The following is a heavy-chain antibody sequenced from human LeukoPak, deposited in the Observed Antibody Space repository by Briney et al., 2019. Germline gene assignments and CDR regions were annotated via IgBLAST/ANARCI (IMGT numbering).Heavy chain of an antibody. D-gene: IGHD3-22*01. CDR2: INPSGGST. Sequence: ASVKVSCKASGYTFTSYYMHWVGQAPGQRREWMGIINPSGGSTSYAQKFQGRVTMTRDTSTSTVYMELSSLRSEDTAVYYCARVTYYDSSGYYGGDFDYWGQGTLVTVSS. V-gene: IGHV1-46*01. CDR1: GYTFTSYY. J-gene: IGHJ4*02. CDR3: ARVTYYDSSGYYGGDFDY.